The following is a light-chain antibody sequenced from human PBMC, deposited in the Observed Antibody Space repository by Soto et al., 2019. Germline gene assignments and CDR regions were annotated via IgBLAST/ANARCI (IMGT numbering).Light chain of an antibody. V-gene: IGKV3-20*01. J-gene: IGKJ1*01. CDR2: GAS. CDR1: QSVSSSY. Sequence: EMVLTQSPGTLSLSPGERATLSCRASQSVSSSYLAWYQQKPGQAPRLLIYGASSRATGIPDRFSGSGSGTDFTLTISRLEPDDFAVYCCQQYGSSPCTFGQGTKVESK. CDR3: QQYGSSPCT.